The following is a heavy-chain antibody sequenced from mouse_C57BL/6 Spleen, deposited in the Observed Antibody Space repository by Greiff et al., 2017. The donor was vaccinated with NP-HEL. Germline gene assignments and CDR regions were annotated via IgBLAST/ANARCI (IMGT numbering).Heavy chain of an antibody. CDR2: IDPANGNT. D-gene: IGHD1-1*01. CDR1: GFNIKNTS. J-gene: IGHJ3*01. CDR3: ASDYASTLAY. Sequence: EVQLQQSVAELVRPGASVKLSCTASGFNIKNTSMHWVKQRPEQGLEWIGRIDPANGNTKYAPKFQGKATITADTSSNTAYLQLSSLTSDDTAIYYCASDYASTLAYWGQGTLVTVSA. V-gene: IGHV14-3*01.